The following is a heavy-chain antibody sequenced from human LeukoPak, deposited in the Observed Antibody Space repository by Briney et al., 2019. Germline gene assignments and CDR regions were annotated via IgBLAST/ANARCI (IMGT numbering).Heavy chain of an antibody. D-gene: IGHD5-18*01. CDR2: IYYSGST. Sequence: SETLSLTCAIYGGSFSDYYWSWIRQPPGKGLEWIGSIYYSGSTYYNPSLKSRVTISVDTSKNQFSLKLSSVTAADTAVYYCAESNGYSYGYFDYWGRGTLVTVSS. CDR1: GGSFSDYY. J-gene: IGHJ4*02. V-gene: IGHV4-34*01. CDR3: AESNGYSYGYFDY.